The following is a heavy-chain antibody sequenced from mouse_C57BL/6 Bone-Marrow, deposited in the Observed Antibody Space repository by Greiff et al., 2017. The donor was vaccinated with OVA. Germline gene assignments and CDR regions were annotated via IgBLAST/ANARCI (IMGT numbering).Heavy chain of an antibody. CDR3: ASRDDGYCPFAY. CDR1: GYSFTGYY. J-gene: IGHJ3*01. CDR2: INPSTGGT. Sequence: EVQLQQSGPELVKPGASVKISCKASGYSFTGYYMNWVKQSPEKSLEWIGEINPSTGGTTYNQKFKAKATLTVDKSSSTAYMQLKSLTSEDSAVYYCASRDDGYCPFAYWGQGTLVTVSA. D-gene: IGHD2-3*01. V-gene: IGHV1-42*01.